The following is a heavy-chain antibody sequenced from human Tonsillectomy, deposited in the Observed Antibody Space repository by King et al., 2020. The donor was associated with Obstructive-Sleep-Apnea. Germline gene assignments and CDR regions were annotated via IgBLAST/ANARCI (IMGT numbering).Heavy chain of an antibody. CDR1: GGSISSSSYY. V-gene: IGHV4-39*07. Sequence: LQLQESGPGLVKPSETLSLTCTVSGGSISSSSYYWGWIRQPPGKGLEWIGSIYYSGSTYYNPSLKSRATISVETSKNQFSLKLSSVTAPDTAVYYCARVGGRYCSGGSCWFDPWGQGTLVTVSS. CDR2: IYYSGST. J-gene: IGHJ5*02. CDR3: ARVGGRYCSGGSCWFDP. D-gene: IGHD2-15*01.